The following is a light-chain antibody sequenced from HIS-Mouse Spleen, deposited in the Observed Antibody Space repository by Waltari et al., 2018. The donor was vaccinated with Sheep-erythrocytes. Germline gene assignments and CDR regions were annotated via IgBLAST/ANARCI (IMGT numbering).Light chain of an antibody. CDR2: EGS. CDR3: CSYAGSSTPWV. CDR1: SSDVGSYNI. V-gene: IGLV2-23*01. J-gene: IGLJ3*02. Sequence: QSALTQPASVSGSPGQSITISCTGTSSDVGSYNIVSWYQQHPGKAPKLMINEGSKRPSGVSNRFSGSKSGNTASLTISGLQAEDEADYYCCSYAGSSTPWVFGGGTKLTVL.